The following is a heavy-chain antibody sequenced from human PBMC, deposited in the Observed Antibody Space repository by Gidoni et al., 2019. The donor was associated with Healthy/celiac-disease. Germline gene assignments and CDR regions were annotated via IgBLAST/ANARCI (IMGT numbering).Heavy chain of an antibody. D-gene: IGHD1-1*01. J-gene: IGHJ3*02. CDR2: IYYSGST. V-gene: IGHV4-59*08. Sequence: QVQLQESGPGLVKPPETLSLTCTVSGGSISSYYWSWIRQPPGKGLEWIGYIYYSGSTNYNPSLKSRVTISVDTSKNQFSLKLSSVTAADTAVYYCARSEGTTGFYKIDIWGQGTMVTVSS. CDR3: ARSEGTTGFYKIDI. CDR1: GGSISSYY.